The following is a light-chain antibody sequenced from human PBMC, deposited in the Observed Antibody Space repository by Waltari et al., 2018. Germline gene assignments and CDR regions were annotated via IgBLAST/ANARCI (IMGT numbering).Light chain of an antibody. V-gene: IGKV1-5*03. CDR3: QQYSSFPVT. J-gene: IGKJ5*01. CDR1: QNIDTW. CDR2: KAS. Sequence: DIQMTQSPSTLSASMGDSVTITGRASQNIDTWLAWYQQKPGKAPKLLIFKASNMESGVPSKFSGSGSGTEFTLTISTLEPDDFAAYYCQQYSSFPVTFGHGTRLEIK.